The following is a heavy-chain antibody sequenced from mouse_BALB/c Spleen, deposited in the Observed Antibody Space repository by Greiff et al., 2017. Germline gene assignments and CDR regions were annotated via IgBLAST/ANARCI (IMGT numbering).Heavy chain of an antibody. CDR1: GFTFSSYA. D-gene: IGHD2-1*01. Sequence: EVQVVESGGGLVKPGGSLKLSCAASGFTFSSYAMSWVRQTPEKRLEWVASISSGGSTYYPDSVKGRFTISRDNARNILYLQMSSLRSEDTAMYYCARGGADLLSGYFDVWGAGTTVTVSS. CDR3: ARGGADLLSGYFDV. J-gene: IGHJ1*01. CDR2: ISSGGST. V-gene: IGHV5-6-5*01.